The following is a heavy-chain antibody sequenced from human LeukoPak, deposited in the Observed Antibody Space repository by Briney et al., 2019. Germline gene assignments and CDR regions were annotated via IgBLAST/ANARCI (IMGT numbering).Heavy chain of an antibody. Sequence: PSQTLSLTCTVSGGSISSGDYYWSWIRQPPGKGLEWIGYIYYSGSTYYNPSLKRRVTISVDPSKNPFSLKLSSVTAEDTAVYYCARGRGWVGATAGPYFDYWGQGTLVTVSS. CDR3: ARGRGWVGATAGPYFDY. CDR2: IYYSGST. D-gene: IGHD1-26*01. CDR1: GGSISSGDYY. J-gene: IGHJ4*02. V-gene: IGHV4-30-4*08.